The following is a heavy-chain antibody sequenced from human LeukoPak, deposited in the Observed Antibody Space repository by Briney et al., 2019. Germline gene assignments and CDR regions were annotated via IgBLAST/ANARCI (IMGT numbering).Heavy chain of an antibody. CDR3: ATYFYREYGSYYFDY. CDR2: IYHSGTT. CDR1: GAFITNSHW. J-gene: IGHJ4*02. D-gene: IGHD4-17*01. Sequence: SETLSLTCAVSGAFITNSHWWSWARQPPGKGLEWIGEIYHSGTTNYNPSLQSRVTMSVDKSKNQFSLKLSSVTAADTAVYYCATYFYREYGSYYFDYWGQGTLVTVSS. V-gene: IGHV4-4*02.